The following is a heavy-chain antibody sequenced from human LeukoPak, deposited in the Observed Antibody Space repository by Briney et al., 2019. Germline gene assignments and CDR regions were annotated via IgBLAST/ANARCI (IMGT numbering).Heavy chain of an antibody. CDR1: AFTFGSDD. J-gene: IGHJ4*02. CDR3: ARDNGPDGGPDY. D-gene: IGHD2-8*01. V-gene: IGHV3-33*01. Sequence: LSLAATAFTFGSDDMPGVREAPSKGLEWVAVIWYDGSNKYYADSVKGRFTISRDNSKNTLYLQMNSLRAEDTAVYYCARDNGPDGGPDYWGQGTLVTVSS. CDR2: IWYDGSNK.